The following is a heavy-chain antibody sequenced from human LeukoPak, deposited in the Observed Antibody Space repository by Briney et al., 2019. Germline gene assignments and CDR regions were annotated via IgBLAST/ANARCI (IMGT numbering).Heavy chain of an antibody. J-gene: IGHJ6*03. CDR2: IYHSGST. CDR1: GYSISSGYY. CDR3: ALFDEYDFWSGYPASYMDV. D-gene: IGHD3-3*01. Sequence: SETLSLTCTVSGYSISSGYYWGWIRQPPGKGLEWIGSIYHSGSTYYNPSLKSRVTISVDTSKNQFSLKLSSVTAADTAVYYCALFDEYDFWSGYPASYMDVWGKGTTVTVSS. V-gene: IGHV4-38-2*02.